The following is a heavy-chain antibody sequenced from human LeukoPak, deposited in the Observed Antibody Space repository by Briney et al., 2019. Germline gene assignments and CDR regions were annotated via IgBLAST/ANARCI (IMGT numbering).Heavy chain of an antibody. V-gene: IGHV4-4*07. D-gene: IGHD2-2*01. Sequence: SETLSLTCTVSGGSISDYYWNWIRQPAGKGLEWIGRIYTSGSTNYSPSLKSRVTMSVDTSKDQFSLKLSSVTAADTAVYYCARLPYCSSTSCPDAFDIWGQGTMVTVSS. CDR3: ARLPYCSSTSCPDAFDI. J-gene: IGHJ3*02. CDR2: IYTSGST. CDR1: GGSISDYY.